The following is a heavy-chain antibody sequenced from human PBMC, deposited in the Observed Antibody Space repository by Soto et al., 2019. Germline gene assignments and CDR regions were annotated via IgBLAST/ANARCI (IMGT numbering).Heavy chain of an antibody. CDR1: GFTVSSNY. V-gene: IGHV3-53*01. CDR2: IYSGGST. J-gene: IGHJ4*02. CDR3: ARTYYYDSSGYSFDY. D-gene: IGHD3-22*01. Sequence: GGSLRLSCAASGFTVSSNYMSWVRQAPGKGLEWVSVIYSGGSTYYADSVKGRFTISRDNSKNTLYLQMNSLRAEDTAVYYCARTYYYDSSGYSFDYWGQGTLVTVSS.